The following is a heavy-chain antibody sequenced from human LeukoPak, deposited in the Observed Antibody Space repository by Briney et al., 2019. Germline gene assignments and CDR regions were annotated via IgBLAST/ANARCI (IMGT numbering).Heavy chain of an antibody. CDR3: AREEGIDSSGYWGWFDP. V-gene: IGHV1-2*02. D-gene: IGHD3-22*01. J-gene: IGHJ5*02. Sequence: ASVKVSCKASGYTFTGYYMHWVRQAPGQGLEWMGWINPSSGGTNYEQKFQGRVTMTRDTSISTAYMELSRLRSDDTAVYYCAREEGIDSSGYWGWFDPWGQGTLVTVSS. CDR1: GYTFTGYY. CDR2: INPSSGGT.